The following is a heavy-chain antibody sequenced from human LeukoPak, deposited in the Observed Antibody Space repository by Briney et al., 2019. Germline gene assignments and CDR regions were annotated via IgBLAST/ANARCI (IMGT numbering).Heavy chain of an antibody. CDR1: GYTFTSYG. CDR3: ARGGSFGLKANLDS. V-gene: IGHV1-8*02. J-gene: IGHJ4*02. Sequence: ASVEVSCKASGYTFTSYGISWVRQAPGQGLEWMGWMSPYGGNTRYAQKFQARITMTRNTSASTAYMELSSLTSEDTAVYYCARGGSFGLKANLDSWGQGTLVTVSS. CDR2: MSPYGGNT. D-gene: IGHD3/OR15-3a*01.